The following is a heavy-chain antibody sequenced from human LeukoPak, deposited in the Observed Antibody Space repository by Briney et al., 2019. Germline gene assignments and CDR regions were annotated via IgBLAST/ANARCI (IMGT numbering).Heavy chain of an antibody. Sequence: PGEYLKISCKGSGYSFTSYWIGWVRQMPGKGLEWMGIIYPGDSDTRYSPSFQGQVTISADKSISTAYLQWSSLKASDTAMYYCARRGFRAAAGTAFDYWGQGTLVTVSS. CDR3: ARRGFRAAAGTAFDY. V-gene: IGHV5-51*01. CDR1: GYSFTSYW. CDR2: IYPGDSDT. D-gene: IGHD6-13*01. J-gene: IGHJ4*02.